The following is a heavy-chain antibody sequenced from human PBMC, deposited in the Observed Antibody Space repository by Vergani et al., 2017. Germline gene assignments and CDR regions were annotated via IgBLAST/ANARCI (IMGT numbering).Heavy chain of an antibody. D-gene: IGHD3-22*01. Sequence: QVQLPESGPGLVKPSETLSLTCAVSGYSISSGYYWGWIRQPPGKGLEWIGSIYHSGTTYYNPSLKSRVAISVDTSKRRLSLKVKSVTAADTALYYCARRWVEYDTSGEHYFDSWGQGTLVTVSS. V-gene: IGHV4-38-2*01. J-gene: IGHJ4*02. CDR1: GYSISSGYY. CDR2: IYHSGTT. CDR3: ARRWVEYDTSGEHYFDS.